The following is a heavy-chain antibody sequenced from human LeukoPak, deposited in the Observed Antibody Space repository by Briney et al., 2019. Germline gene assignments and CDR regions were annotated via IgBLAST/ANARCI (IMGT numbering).Heavy chain of an antibody. CDR3: TTGIVGPTTDYCYYMDV. V-gene: IGHV3-15*01. D-gene: IGHD1-26*01. Sequence: AGGSLKSSCPAPELTFTANALSWVRQAPGKGLEWVARIKRKPDGGTTDYAAPVKGRFTISRDDSKNTLYLQMNSLKTEDTAVYYCTTGIVGPTTDYCYYMDVWGKGTTVTVSS. CDR1: ELTFTANA. J-gene: IGHJ6*03. CDR2: IKRKPDGGTT.